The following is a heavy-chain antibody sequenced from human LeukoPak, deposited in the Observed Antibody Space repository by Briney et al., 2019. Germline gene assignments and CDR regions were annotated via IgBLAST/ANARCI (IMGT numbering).Heavy chain of an antibody. J-gene: IGHJ4*02. CDR1: GFTLSTSS. D-gene: IGHD3-10*01. Sequence: GGSLRLSCGASGFTLSTSSMNWVRQAPGKGLEWVSAVSTRDFINYADSVKGRFTVSRDHAKDSLYLQMNSLRAEDTAVYYCARILGDNGYGSGFFDYWGQGALVTVSS. V-gene: IGHV3-21*01. CDR2: VSTRDFI. CDR3: ARILGDNGYGSGFFDY.